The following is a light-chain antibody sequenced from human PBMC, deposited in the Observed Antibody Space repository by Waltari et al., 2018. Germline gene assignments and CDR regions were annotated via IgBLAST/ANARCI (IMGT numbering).Light chain of an antibody. Sequence: QTVVSQEPSLSVSPGGTVTLTFSLSSVSVSFTSYATWYQQTPGQQPRTLMDKGNSRSSGVPDRFSGSILGNKAALTITGAQGEDESDYYCSLYMGSGIWVFGGGTKLTVL. CDR1: SVSVSFTSY. CDR2: KGN. CDR3: SLYMGSGIWV. J-gene: IGLJ3*02. V-gene: IGLV8-61*01.